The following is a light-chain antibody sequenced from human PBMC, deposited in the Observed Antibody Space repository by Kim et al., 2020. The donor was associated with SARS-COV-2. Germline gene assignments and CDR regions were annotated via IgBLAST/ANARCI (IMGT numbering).Light chain of an antibody. Sequence: PGRKVPLTCGSSTGPVTSGHFPYWCQQKPGHGPRTLIYDSTSKHSWTPARFSGSLLGGKAALTLSGAQPEDEADYYCWLSHSGVRVFGGGTQLTVL. J-gene: IGLJ3*02. V-gene: IGLV7-46*01. CDR2: DST. CDR3: WLSHSGVRV. CDR1: TGPVTSGHF.